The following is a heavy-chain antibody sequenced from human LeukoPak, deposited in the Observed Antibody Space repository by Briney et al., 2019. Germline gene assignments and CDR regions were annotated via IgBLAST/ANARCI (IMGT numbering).Heavy chain of an antibody. CDR2: ITSSSSYI. V-gene: IGHV3-21*01. J-gene: IGHJ4*02. CDR1: GFTFSSYS. Sequence: GGSLRLSCAASGFTFSSYSMNWVRQAPGKGLEWVSSITSSSSYIYYADSVKGRFTISRDNGKNSLYLQMNSLRDEDTNVYYCARYSGSYHGFDYWGQGTLVTVSS. CDR3: ARYSGSYHGFDY. D-gene: IGHD1-26*01.